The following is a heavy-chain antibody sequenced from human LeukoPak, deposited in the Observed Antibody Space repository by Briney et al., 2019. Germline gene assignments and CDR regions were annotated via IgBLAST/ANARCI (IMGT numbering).Heavy chain of an antibody. Sequence: GGSLRLSCAASGFTFSSYGMSWVRQAPGKGLEWVSAISGSGGSTYYADSVKGRFTISRDNSKNTLYLQMNSLRAEDTAVYYCAKDSSGYFFPLDYWGQGTLVTVSS. CDR2: ISGSGGST. V-gene: IGHV3-23*01. J-gene: IGHJ4*02. CDR3: AKDSSGYFFPLDY. CDR1: GFTFSSYG. D-gene: IGHD3-22*01.